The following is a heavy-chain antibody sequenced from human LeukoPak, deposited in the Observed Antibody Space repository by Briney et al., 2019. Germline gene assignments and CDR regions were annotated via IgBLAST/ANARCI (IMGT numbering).Heavy chain of an antibody. D-gene: IGHD4-23*01. V-gene: IGHV3-48*01. Sequence: GGSLRLSCAASAFSFSSYSMNWVRQAPGKGLEWVSYISSSSSNIYYADSVKGRFTISRDNAKNSLYLQMNSLRAEDTAVYYCARGFRVVNLDIWGQGTMVTVSS. CDR1: AFSFSSYS. CDR3: ARGFRVVNLDI. CDR2: ISSSSSNI. J-gene: IGHJ3*02.